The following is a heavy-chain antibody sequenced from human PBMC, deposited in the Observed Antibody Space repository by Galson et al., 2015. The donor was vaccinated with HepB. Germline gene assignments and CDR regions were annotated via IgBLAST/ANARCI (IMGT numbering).Heavy chain of an antibody. D-gene: IGHD3-10*01. CDR1: GFTFSSTFSDYA. CDR3: ARARKYYYSSGTSPEYFKYGMDV. J-gene: IGHJ6*02. CDR2: ISGDGSDK. Sequence: SLRLSCAASGFTFSSTFSDYAMHWVRLAPGKGLEWVAVISGDGSDKYSSDSVRGRFIISRDKSRNTMYLQMNSLRGEETGVYYCARARKYYYSSGTSPEYFKYGMDVWGRGATVTVSS. V-gene: IGHV3-30-3*01.